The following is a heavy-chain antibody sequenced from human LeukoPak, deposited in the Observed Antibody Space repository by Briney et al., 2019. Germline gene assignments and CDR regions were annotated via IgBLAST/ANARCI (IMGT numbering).Heavy chain of an antibody. J-gene: IGHJ4*02. V-gene: IGHV3-21*01. Sequence: GGSLRLSCAASGFIVSSNHMNWVRQAPGKGLEWVSSISSSSSYIYYADSVKGRFTISRDNAKNSLYLQMNSLRAEDTAVYYCAREDYYDSSGRGYWGQGTLVTVSS. CDR2: ISSSSSYI. CDR1: GFIVSSNH. CDR3: AREDYYDSSGRGY. D-gene: IGHD3-22*01.